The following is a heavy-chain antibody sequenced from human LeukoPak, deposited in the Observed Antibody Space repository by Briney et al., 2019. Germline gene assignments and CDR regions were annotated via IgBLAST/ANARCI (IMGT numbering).Heavy chain of an antibody. CDR1: GASISHYY. J-gene: IGHJ3*02. CDR2: IHTSGGT. Sequence: SETLSLTCTVSGASISHYYWSWIRQTPEKGLEWMGHIHTSGGTYYPSLKSRLTMSIDTSTNQLPLKLSSVTAADTAVYYCARHPTRGVRAFDIWGQGTMVTVSS. CDR3: ARHPTRGVRAFDI. D-gene: IGHD4/OR15-4a*01. V-gene: IGHV4-4*09.